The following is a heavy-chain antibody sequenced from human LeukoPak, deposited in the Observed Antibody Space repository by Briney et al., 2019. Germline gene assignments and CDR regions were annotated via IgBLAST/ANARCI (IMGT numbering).Heavy chain of an antibody. V-gene: IGHV1-18*01. Sequence: GASVKVSCKASGYTFTTYGITWVRQAPGQGLEWMGWISGYNGNTNFAQKFQGRVTMTTDTSTSTAYMEVRSLRSDDTAVYYCARDGIAAPGTGYFYYFGMDVWGQGTTVTVSS. D-gene: IGHD6-13*01. CDR3: ARDGIAAPGTGYFYYFGMDV. J-gene: IGHJ6*02. CDR2: ISGYNGNT. CDR1: GYTFTTYG.